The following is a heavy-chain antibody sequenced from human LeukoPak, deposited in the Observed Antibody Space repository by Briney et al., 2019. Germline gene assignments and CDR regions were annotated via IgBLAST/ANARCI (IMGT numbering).Heavy chain of an antibody. D-gene: IGHD3-10*01. Sequence: SETLSLTCTVSGGSISSSSYYWGWIRQPPGKGLEWIGSIYYSGSTYYNPSLKSRVIISVDTSKNQFSLKLSSVTAADTAVYYCARSGTNNWFDPWGQGTLVTVSS. J-gene: IGHJ5*02. CDR3: ARSGTNNWFDP. CDR2: IYYSGST. V-gene: IGHV4-39*01. CDR1: GGSISSSSYY.